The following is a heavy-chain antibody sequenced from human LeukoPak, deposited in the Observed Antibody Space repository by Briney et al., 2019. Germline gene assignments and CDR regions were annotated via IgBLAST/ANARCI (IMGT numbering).Heavy chain of an antibody. J-gene: IGHJ4*02. V-gene: IGHV1-2*02. D-gene: IGHD1-26*01. Sequence: ASVKVSCKASGYTFTCYYLHWVRQAPGQGLEWMGWINPHSGGTNYAQKFQGRVTITADKSTSTAYMELSSLRSEDTAVYYCARDPSVGATSNFDYWGQGTLVTVSS. CDR2: INPHSGGT. CDR3: ARDPSVGATSNFDY. CDR1: GYTFTCYY.